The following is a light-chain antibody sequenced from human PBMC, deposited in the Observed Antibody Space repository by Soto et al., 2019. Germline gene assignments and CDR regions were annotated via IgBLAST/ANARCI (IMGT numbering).Light chain of an antibody. Sequence: DIQMTQSPSTLSASIGDRVTVTFRARQDLGSLLAWYQQKPGKVPKRLIYAASSLQSGVPSRFSGSGSGTEFTLTISSLLPEDFATYYCLQHNSYPLTFGGGTKVDIK. CDR2: AAS. V-gene: IGKV1-17*01. J-gene: IGKJ4*01. CDR1: QDLGSL. CDR3: LQHNSYPLT.